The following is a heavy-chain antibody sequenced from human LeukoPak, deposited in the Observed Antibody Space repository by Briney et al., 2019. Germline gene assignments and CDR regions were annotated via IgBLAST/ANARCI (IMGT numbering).Heavy chain of an antibody. CDR3: AKWGGTCSNGVCYSSSYYLDV. Sequence: GRSLRLSCAASGFSFSSYGMHWVRQAPGKGLEWVAVIWPDRSNKLHLESVQGRFTISRDNSRNTLYLQMNSLRAEDTATYYCAKWGGTCSNGVCYSSSYYLDVWGKGTTVIVSS. J-gene: IGHJ6*04. CDR2: IWPDRSNK. D-gene: IGHD2-8*01. V-gene: IGHV3-33*06. CDR1: GFSFSSYG.